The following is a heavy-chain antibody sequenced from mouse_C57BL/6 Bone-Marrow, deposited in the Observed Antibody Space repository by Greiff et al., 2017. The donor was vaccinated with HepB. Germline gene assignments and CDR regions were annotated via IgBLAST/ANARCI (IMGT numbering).Heavy chain of an antibody. V-gene: IGHV5-15*01. CDR2: ISNLAYSI. CDR3: ARRYYGTSYWYFDV. Sequence: EVHLVESGGGLVQPGGSLKLSCAASGFTFSDYGMAWVRQAPRKGPEWVAFISNLAYSIYYADTVTGRFTISRGNAKNTLYLEMSSLRSEDTAMYYCARRYYGTSYWYFDVWGTGTTVTVSS. D-gene: IGHD1-1*01. J-gene: IGHJ1*03. CDR1: GFTFSDYG.